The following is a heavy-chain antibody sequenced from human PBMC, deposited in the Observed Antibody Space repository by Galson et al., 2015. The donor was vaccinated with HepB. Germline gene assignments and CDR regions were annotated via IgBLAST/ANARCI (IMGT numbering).Heavy chain of an antibody. Sequence: SLRLSCAASGFTSSSYWMSWVRQVPGKGLEWVANIKQDGSETKYVDSVKGRFTIFRDNAKNSLYLQMNSLRAEDTAVYYCARDMYNWNDGRGNFDYWGQGTLVTVSS. V-gene: IGHV3-7*01. D-gene: IGHD1-1*01. CDR2: IKQDGSET. J-gene: IGHJ4*02. CDR3: ARDMYNWNDGRGNFDY. CDR1: GFTSSSYW.